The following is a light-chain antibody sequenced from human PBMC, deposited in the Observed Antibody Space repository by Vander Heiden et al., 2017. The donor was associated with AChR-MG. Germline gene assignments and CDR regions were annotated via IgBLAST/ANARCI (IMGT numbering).Light chain of an antibody. CDR3: QQYNDWPLT. CDR1: QSVMSN. J-gene: IGKJ1*01. CDR2: DSS. Sequence: EIVMTPSPATLSASPGEGATLSCWASQSVMSNLAWYQQKPGQTPRLLIYDSSSRATGIPVRFSGSGSETEFTLTISSLQSEDFAVYYCQQYNDWPLTFGRGTKVDFK. V-gene: IGKV3-15*01.